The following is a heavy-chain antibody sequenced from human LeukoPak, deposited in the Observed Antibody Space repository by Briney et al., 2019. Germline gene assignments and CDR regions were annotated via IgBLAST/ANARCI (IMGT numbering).Heavy chain of an antibody. J-gene: IGHJ3*02. V-gene: IGHV3-21*01. CDR3: AGDYGDSVISNAFDI. Sequence: GGSLRLSCAASGFTFSSYSMNWVRQAPGKGLEWVSSISSRSSYIYYADSVKGRFTISRDNAKNSLYLQMNSLRADDTAVYYCAGDYGDSVISNAFDIWGQGTMVTVSS. D-gene: IGHD4-17*01. CDR1: GFTFSSYS. CDR2: ISSRSSYI.